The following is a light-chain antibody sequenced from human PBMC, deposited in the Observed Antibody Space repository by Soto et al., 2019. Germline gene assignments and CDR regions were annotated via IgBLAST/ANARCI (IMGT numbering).Light chain of an antibody. CDR3: QQYGSSPALT. CDR1: QSVSSSY. V-gene: IGKV3-20*01. Sequence: EIVLTQSPGTLSLSPGERATLSCRASQSVSSSYLAWYQQKPGQAPRLLIYGAFSRATGIPDRFSGSGSGTDFTLTISRLEPEDFAVYYCQQYGSSPALTFGGGNKVEIK. J-gene: IGKJ4*01. CDR2: GAF.